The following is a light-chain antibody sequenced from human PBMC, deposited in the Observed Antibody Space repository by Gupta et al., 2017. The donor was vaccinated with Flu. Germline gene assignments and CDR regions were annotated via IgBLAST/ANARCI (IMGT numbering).Light chain of an antibody. V-gene: IGLV1-44*01. J-gene: IGLJ3*02. CDR2: SNN. Sequence: QSVLTQPPSASGTPGQRVTISCSGSSSNIGSNTVNWHQQLPGTAPKLLIYSNNQRPSGVPDRFSGSKSGTSASLAISGLQSEDEADYYCAAWDDSLNGRWVFGGGTKLTVL. CDR3: AAWDDSLNGRWV. CDR1: SSNIGSNT.